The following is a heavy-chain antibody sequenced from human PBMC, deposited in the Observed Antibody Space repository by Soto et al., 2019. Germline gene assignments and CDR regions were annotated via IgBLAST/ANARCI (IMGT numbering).Heavy chain of an antibody. J-gene: IGHJ6*02. CDR3: ARERRRFLGPGRPWYYYGMDV. CDR1: GFTFCSYD. CDR2: IGTAGDT. D-gene: IGHD3-3*01. V-gene: IGHV3-13*01. Sequence: QTGGSLRLSCAASGFTFCSYDMHWVRQATGKGLEWVSAIGTAGDTYYPGSVKGRFTISRENAKNSLYLQMNSLRAGDTAVYYCARERRRFLGPGRPWYYYGMDVWGQGTTVTGSS.